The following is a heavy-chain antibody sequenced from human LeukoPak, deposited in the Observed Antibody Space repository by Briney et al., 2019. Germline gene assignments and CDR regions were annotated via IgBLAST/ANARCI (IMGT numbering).Heavy chain of an antibody. CDR1: GGSISSGGYY. CDR2: IYYSGST. D-gene: IGHD2-15*01. J-gene: IGHJ4*02. CDR3: AREVVSGGNCFFDY. Sequence: SQTLSLTCTVSGGSISSGGYYWSWIRQHPGKGLEWIGYIYYSGSTDYNPSLMSRVTISVDTSKNQFSLKLSSVTAADTAVYYCAREVVSGGNCFFDYWGQGTLVTVSS. V-gene: IGHV4-31*03.